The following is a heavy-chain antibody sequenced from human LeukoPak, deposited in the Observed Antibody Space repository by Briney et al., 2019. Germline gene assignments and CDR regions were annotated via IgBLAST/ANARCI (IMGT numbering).Heavy chain of an antibody. CDR3: ARLRGYTSGNPGY. CDR1: GASISSSSYY. CDR2: IYYNGDT. V-gene: IGHV4-39*01. J-gene: IGHJ4*02. D-gene: IGHD5-18*01. Sequence: PSETLSLTCTVSGASISSSSYYWGWIRQPPGKGLEWSGSIYYNGDTYYNSSLKSRLTISVDTSKNQFTLKLSSMTAADTALYYCARLRGYTSGNPGYWGQGSLVTVSS.